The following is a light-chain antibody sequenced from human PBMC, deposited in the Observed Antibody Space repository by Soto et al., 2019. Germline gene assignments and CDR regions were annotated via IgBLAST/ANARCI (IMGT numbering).Light chain of an antibody. CDR3: AGWDGNLNGWL. Sequence: QSVLAQPPSASGTPGQRVTVSCSGSSSNIGTYTVNWYQQFPGTAPKLLIYSDDQWPSGVPDRFSGSKSGTSASLAISNLQSEDEADYYCAGWDGNLNGWLFGGGTKLTVL. J-gene: IGLJ3*02. CDR1: SSNIGTYT. V-gene: IGLV1-44*01. CDR2: SDD.